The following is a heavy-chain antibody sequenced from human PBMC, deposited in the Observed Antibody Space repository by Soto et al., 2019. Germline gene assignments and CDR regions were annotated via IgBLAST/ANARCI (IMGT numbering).Heavy chain of an antibody. V-gene: IGHV1-18*01. J-gene: IGHJ4*02. Sequence: QVQLVQSGAEVKKPGASVKVSCKASGYTFTSYGISWVRQAPGQGLEWMGWISAYNGNTNHAQKLQGRGTMPTDTSTRTAYMELRSLTSDDTAVYYCARDREVIAVAGFDYWGQGTLVTVSS. CDR3: ARDREVIAVAGFDY. D-gene: IGHD6-19*01. CDR2: ISAYNGNT. CDR1: GYTFTSYG.